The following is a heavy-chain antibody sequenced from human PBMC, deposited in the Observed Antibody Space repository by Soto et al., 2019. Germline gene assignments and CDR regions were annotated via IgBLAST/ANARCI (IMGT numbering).Heavy chain of an antibody. D-gene: IGHD2-2*01. J-gene: IGHJ6*03. CDR2: LSNAGRTI. Sequence: QVQLVESGGGLAKPGGSLRLSCAASGFTFDDYYMNWIRQAPGKGLEWVAYLSNAGRTIFYADSVKSHFTISRDKAKNSLFLEMNNLGGGDTAVYYCARGVSRSFSFYYVGVWGAGTTVTVSS. V-gene: IGHV3-11*01. CDR1: GFTFDDYY. CDR3: ARGVSRSFSFYYVGV.